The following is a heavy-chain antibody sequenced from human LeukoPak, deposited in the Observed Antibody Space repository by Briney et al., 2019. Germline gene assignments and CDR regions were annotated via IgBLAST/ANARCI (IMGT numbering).Heavy chain of an antibody. D-gene: IGHD3-3*01. J-gene: IGHJ3*02. CDR3: ARESWSDSVAFDI. Sequence: PGTSLRLSCAASGFNFSSYAMHWVRQAPGEGLEWVGLISYGGIDKSYADSVKGRFTISRDSSKRTLYLQMNSLRAEDTAMYYCARESWSDSVAFDIWGLGTMVIDSS. V-gene: IGHV3-30*04. CDR1: GFNFSSYA. CDR2: ISYGGIDK.